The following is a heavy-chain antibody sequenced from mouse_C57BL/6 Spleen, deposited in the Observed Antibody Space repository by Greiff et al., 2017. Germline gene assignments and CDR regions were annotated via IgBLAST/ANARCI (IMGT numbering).Heavy chain of an antibody. J-gene: IGHJ4*01. Sequence: VQLQQSGPELVKPGASVKISCKASGYTFTDYYMNWVKQSHGKSLEWIGDINPNNGGTSYNQKFKGKATLTVDKSSSTADMELRSLTSEDSAVYYCARSPSYYAMDYWGQGTSVTVSS. CDR1: GYTFTDYY. CDR2: INPNNGGT. CDR3: ARSPSYYAMDY. V-gene: IGHV1-26*01.